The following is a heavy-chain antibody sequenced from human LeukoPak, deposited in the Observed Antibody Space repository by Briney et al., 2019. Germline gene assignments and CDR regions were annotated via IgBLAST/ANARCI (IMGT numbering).Heavy chain of an antibody. CDR2: IIPIFGTA. Sequence: GASVKVSCKASGYTFTGYYMHWVRQAPGQGLEWMGGIIPIFGTANYAQKFQGRVTITTDESTSTAYMELSSLRSEDTAVYYCARVVGYNVFPDYYYYMDVWGKGTTVTVSS. V-gene: IGHV1-69*05. CDR1: GYTFTGYY. CDR3: ARVVGYNVFPDYYYYMDV. J-gene: IGHJ6*03. D-gene: IGHD5-24*01.